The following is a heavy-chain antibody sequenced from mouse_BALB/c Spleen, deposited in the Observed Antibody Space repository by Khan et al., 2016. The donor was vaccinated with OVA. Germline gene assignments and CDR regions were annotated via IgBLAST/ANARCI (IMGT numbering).Heavy chain of an antibody. CDR2: IWGGGGT. CDR1: GFSLSRYN. Sequence: QVQLKQSGPGLVAPSQSLSITCTVSGFSLSRYNIHWVRQPPGKGLEWLGMIWGGGGTDYNSTLKSRLSIRKDNSKRQVLLKMNSLQIDDTAMYYCARAYYRYDGYYAMDYWGQGTSVTVSS. D-gene: IGHD2-14*01. J-gene: IGHJ4*01. CDR3: ARAYYRYDGYYAMDY. V-gene: IGHV2-6-4*01.